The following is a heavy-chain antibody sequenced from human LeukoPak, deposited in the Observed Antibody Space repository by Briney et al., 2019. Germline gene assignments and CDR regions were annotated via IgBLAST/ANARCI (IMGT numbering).Heavy chain of an antibody. V-gene: IGHV4-39*07. Sequence: SETLSLTCTVSGGSISSSNYYWDWIRQPPWKGLEWIGSNYYSGSTYYNPSLKSRVTISVDTSKNQFSLKLSSVTAADTAVYYCARAMNYYYNYMDVWGKGTTVTVSS. J-gene: IGHJ6*03. CDR2: NYYSGST. D-gene: IGHD3-10*01. CDR3: ARAMNYYYNYMDV. CDR1: GGSISSSNYY.